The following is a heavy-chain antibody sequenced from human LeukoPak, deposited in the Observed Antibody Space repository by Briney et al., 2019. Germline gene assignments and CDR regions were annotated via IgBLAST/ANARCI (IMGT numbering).Heavy chain of an antibody. Sequence: TGGSLRLACAASGFSFSNYGMSWVRQAPGKGLEWVSGVSTSGASTYSDDSVKGRFIISRDNSKNTVFLQMNSLRAEDTAVYYCARDAEWLASNWFDPWGQGTLVTVSS. CDR1: GFSFSNYG. CDR3: ARDAEWLASNWFDP. D-gene: IGHD6-19*01. CDR2: VSTSGAST. J-gene: IGHJ5*02. V-gene: IGHV3-23*01.